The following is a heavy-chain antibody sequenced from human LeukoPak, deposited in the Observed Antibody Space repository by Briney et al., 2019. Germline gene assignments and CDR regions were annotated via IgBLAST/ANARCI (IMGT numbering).Heavy chain of an antibody. CDR3: ARAITTYEDVWKSNRYHFDY. D-gene: IGHD3-16*01. CDR2: IYYSGST. CDR1: GGSISSGGYY. Sequence: PSETLSLTCTVSGGSISSGGYYWSWIRQHSGKGLEWIGYIYYSGSTYYNPSLKCRVTISVDTSKNQFSLKLSSVTAADTAVYYCARAITTYEDVWKSNRYHFDYWGQGTLVTVSS. V-gene: IGHV4-31*03. J-gene: IGHJ4*02.